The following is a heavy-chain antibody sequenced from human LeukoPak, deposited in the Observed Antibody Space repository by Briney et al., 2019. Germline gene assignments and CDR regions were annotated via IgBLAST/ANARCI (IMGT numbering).Heavy chain of an antibody. Sequence: GGSLRLSCAASGFAFSSYCMHWVRQAPGKGLVWGSRINSDGSSTNYADSVKGRFTISRDNAKNTLYLQMNSLRAEDTAVYYCARVIDSNSWYFDLWGRGTLVTVSS. V-gene: IGHV3-74*01. CDR2: INSDGSST. CDR1: GFAFSSYC. D-gene: IGHD6-13*01. J-gene: IGHJ2*01. CDR3: ARVIDSNSWYFDL.